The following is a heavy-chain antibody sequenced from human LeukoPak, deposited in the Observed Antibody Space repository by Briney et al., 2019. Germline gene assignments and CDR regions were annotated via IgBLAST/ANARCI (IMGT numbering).Heavy chain of an antibody. J-gene: IGHJ4*02. CDR3: AKDHDYDNSGYHCHDY. CDR1: GFTFSSYA. V-gene: IGHV3-23*01. Sequence: GGSLRLSCAASGFTFSSYAMSWVRQAPGKGLEWVPAISGSGGSTDYVASVKGRFTISRDNYKNTLYLQMNSLRAEDTAVYYCAKDHDYDNSGYHCHDYWGQGTLVTVSS. CDR2: ISGSGGST. D-gene: IGHD3-22*01.